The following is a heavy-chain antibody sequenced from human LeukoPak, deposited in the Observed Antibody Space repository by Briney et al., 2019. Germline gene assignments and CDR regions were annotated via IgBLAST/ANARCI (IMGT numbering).Heavy chain of an antibody. CDR1: GFTFNNYW. Sequence: GGSLRLSCEASGFTFNNYWMSWFRQAPGKGLEWVANIKQDESEKNYVDSVKGRFTISRDNAKNSLYLQMNSLRAEDTAVYYCARDGTYSSGWYSQDYWGQGTLVTISS. V-gene: IGHV3-7*01. D-gene: IGHD6-19*01. J-gene: IGHJ4*02. CDR3: ARDGTYSSGWYSQDY. CDR2: IKQDESEK.